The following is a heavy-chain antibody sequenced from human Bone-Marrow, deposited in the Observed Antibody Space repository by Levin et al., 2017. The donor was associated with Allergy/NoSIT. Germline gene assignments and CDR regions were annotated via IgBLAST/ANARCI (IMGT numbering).Heavy chain of an antibody. D-gene: IGHD4-17*01. V-gene: IGHV3-23*01. J-gene: IGHJ4*02. CDR3: ARDLDGDDFFDY. CDR1: GFTFSDYA. CDR2: INGPGDSA. Sequence: PGGSLRLSCAASGFTFSDYAMAWVRQARGKGLEWVSTINGPGDSAFYADSVMGRSTISRDNSKNTLYLQLNSLRVDDTAVYFCARDLDGDDFFDYWGQGTLVAVSS.